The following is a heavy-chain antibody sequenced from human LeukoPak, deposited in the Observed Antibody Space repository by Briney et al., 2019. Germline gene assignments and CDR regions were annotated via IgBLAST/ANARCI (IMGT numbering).Heavy chain of an antibody. V-gene: IGHV4-39*01. CDR2: IYYSGST. J-gene: IGHJ4*02. D-gene: IGHD6-19*01. CDR1: GGSISSDSYY. Sequence: KPSETLSLTCTVSGGSISSDSYYWAWIRQPPGKGLEWIASIYYSGSTYYNPSLKSRVTISVDTSKNQFSLKLSSVTGADTAVYYCASLAVAGLSEGYWGQGTLVIVSS. CDR3: ASLAVAGLSEGY.